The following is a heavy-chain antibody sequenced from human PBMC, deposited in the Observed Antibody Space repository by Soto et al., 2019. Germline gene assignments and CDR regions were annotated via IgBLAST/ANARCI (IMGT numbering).Heavy chain of an antibody. CDR1: GGSFSGYY. V-gene: IGHV4-34*01. D-gene: IGHD3-3*01. CDR2: INHSGST. J-gene: IGHJ4*02. CDR3: ARAPYYDFWSGYYTFDY. Sequence: ETLSLTCAVYGGSFSGYYWSWIRQPPGKGLEWIGEINHSGSTNYNPSLKSRVTISVDTSKNQFSLKLSSVTAADTAVYYCARAPYYDFWSGYYTFDYWGQGTLVTVSS.